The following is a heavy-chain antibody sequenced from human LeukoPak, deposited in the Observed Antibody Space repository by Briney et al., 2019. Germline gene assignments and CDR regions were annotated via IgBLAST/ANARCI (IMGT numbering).Heavy chain of an antibody. D-gene: IGHD2-2*01. V-gene: IGHV4-39*01. CDR1: GGSISSSSYY. J-gene: IGHJ5*02. Sequence: SETLSLTCTVSGGSISSSSYYWGWIRQPPGKGLEWIGSIYYSGSTYYNPSLKSRVTISVDTSKNQFSLKLSSVTAADTAVYYCARVTFAGYCSSTSCSYNWFDPWGQGTLVTVSS. CDR3: ARVTFAGYCSSTSCSYNWFDP. CDR2: IYYSGST.